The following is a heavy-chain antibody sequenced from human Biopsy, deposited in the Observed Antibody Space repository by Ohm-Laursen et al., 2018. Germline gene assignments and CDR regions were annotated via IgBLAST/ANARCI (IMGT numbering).Heavy chain of an antibody. V-gene: IGHV3-33*01. CDR2: IYYDGLNK. J-gene: IGHJ4*02. CDR1: GFMFSSYG. Sequence: SLRLSCAASGFMFSSYGMHWVRQAPGKGLEWVAVIYYDGLNKEYADSVKGRFTISRDNSKNNLFLRMNSLRAEDTAVYYCARDGIVVVPAAFHLDNWGPGTLVTVSS. D-gene: IGHD2-2*01. CDR3: ARDGIVVVPAAFHLDN.